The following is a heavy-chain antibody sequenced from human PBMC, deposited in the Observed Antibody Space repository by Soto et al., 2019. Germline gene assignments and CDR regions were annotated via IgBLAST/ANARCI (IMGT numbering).Heavy chain of an antibody. J-gene: IGHJ6*03. CDR2: ISAYNGNT. V-gene: IGHV1-18*01. CDR3: ARGGWGLELQYYYYYMDV. D-gene: IGHD1-7*01. CDR1: GYTFTSYG. Sequence: ASVKVSCKASGYTFTSYGISWVRQAPGQGLEWMGWISAYNGNTNYAQKLQGRVTMTTDTSTSTAYMELRSLRSDDTAVYYCARGGWGLELQYYYYYMDVCGKGTTVTVSS.